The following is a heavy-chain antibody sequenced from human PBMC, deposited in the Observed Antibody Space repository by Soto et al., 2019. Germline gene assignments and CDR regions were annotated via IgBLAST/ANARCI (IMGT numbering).Heavy chain of an antibody. CDR2: MRAGGGGT. V-gene: IGHV3-23*01. CDR3: AKCLSVFHYMDV. Sequence: GGSLRLSCAASESTFSNYAMNWVRQAPGKGLEWVSVMRAGGGGTYYADSVKGRFTISRDNSENTLYLQLNSLRAEDTAVYYCAKCLSVFHYMDVWGKGTTVTVSS. J-gene: IGHJ6*03. CDR1: ESTFSNYA. D-gene: IGHD1-26*01.